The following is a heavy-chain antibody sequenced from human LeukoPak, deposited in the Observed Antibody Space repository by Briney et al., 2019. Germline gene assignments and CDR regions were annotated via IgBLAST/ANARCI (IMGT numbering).Heavy chain of an antibody. V-gene: IGHV4-59*08. D-gene: IGHD3-9*01. CDR2: IYYSGST. CDR1: GGSISSYY. Sequence: SETLSLTCTVSGGSISSYYWSWIRQPPGKGLEWIGYIYYSGSTNYNPSLKSRVTISVDTSKNQFSLKLSFVTAADTAVYYCARLVRDYDILTGYSPGAFDIWGQGTMVTVSS. J-gene: IGHJ3*02. CDR3: ARLVRDYDILTGYSPGAFDI.